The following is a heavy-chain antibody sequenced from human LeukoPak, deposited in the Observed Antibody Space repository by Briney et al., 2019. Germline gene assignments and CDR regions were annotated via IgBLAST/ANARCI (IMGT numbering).Heavy chain of an antibody. J-gene: IGHJ6*03. CDR1: GYTFTSYD. CDR2: RNPNSGNT. V-gene: IGHV1-8*01. CDR3: ARARRVVVPAARAYYYYYMDV. D-gene: IGHD2-2*01. Sequence: GASVKVSCKASGYTFTSYDINWVRQATGHGLEWMGWRNPNSGNTGNAQKFQGRVTMTRNTSISKAYMELSSLRSEDTAVYYCARARRVVVPAARAYYYYYMDVWGKGTTVTVSS.